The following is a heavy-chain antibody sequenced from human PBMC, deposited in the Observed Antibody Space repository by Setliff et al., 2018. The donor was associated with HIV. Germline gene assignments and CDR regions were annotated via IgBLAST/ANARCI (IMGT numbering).Heavy chain of an antibody. CDR1: GFTFSSYA. J-gene: IGHJ6*03. Sequence: GGSLRLSCAASGFTFSSYAMSWVRQAPGKGLEWVSAISGSGGSTYYADSVKGRFSISRDNSKNTLYLRLNSLRAEDTAIYYCAKDLGNYYYMDVWGKGTTVTVSS. V-gene: IGHV3-23*01. CDR2: ISGSGGST. D-gene: IGHD3-10*01. CDR3: AKDLGNYYYMDV.